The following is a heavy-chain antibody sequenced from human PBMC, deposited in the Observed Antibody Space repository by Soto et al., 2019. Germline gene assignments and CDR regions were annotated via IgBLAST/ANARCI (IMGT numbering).Heavy chain of an antibody. D-gene: IGHD3-10*01. CDR2: IIPILGTG. V-gene: IGHV1-69*08. CDR1: GGTFTSDT. CDR3: AREGGSYNMGTFPFSYMDV. J-gene: IGHJ6*03. Sequence: QVQLVQSGPEVKKSGSSVKVSCKLSGGTFTSDTISWLRRAPGQGLEWMGRIIPILGTGNYAQKFQGRITITEEKSPNTGYMELSSLTSEDTAFYYCAREGGSYNMGTFPFSYMDVWGNGTTVTVSS.